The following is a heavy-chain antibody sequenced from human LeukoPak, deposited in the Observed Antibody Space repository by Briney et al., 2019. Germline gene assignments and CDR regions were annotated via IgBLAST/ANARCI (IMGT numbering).Heavy chain of an antibody. CDR1: GFTFSHHG. V-gene: IGHV3-33*05. J-gene: IGHJ1*01. D-gene: IGHD3-9*01. CDR3: AKDYDILTGYSSEYFQH. Sequence: GGSLRLSCAASGFTFSHHGMNWVRQAPGKGLEWVAVISYDGSNKYYADSVKGRFTISRDNSKNTLYLQMNSLRDEDTAVYYCAKDYDILTGYSSEYFQHWGQGTLVTVSS. CDR2: ISYDGSNK.